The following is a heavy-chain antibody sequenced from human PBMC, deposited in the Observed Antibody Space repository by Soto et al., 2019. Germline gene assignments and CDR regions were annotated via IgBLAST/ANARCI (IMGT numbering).Heavy chain of an antibody. CDR3: AREVVVVPAGPYYYYGMGV. CDR1: GYTFTRYG. D-gene: IGHD2-2*01. V-gene: IGHV1-18*01. CDR2: ISAYNGNT. J-gene: IGHJ6*02. Sequence: ASLKVSFKASGYTFTRYGISWVRQAPGHGLEWMGWISAYNGNTNYAQKLQGRVTMTTDTPTSTAYMELRSLRSDDTAVYYCAREVVVVPAGPYYYYGMGVWGQGTTVTVSS.